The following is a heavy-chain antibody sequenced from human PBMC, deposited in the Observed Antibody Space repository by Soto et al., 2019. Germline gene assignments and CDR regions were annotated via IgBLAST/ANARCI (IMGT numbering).Heavy chain of an antibody. CDR3: AKPLFSSGWSKFDY. J-gene: IGHJ4*02. D-gene: IGHD6-19*01. V-gene: IGHV3-23*01. CDR2: ISGGGDTT. CDR1: GFTFSSHA. Sequence: EVQLLESGGGLVQPGGSLRLSCAASGFTFSSHAMSWVRQAPGKGLEWVSGISGGGDTTYYADSVRGRFTISRDNPTSTLYLQMNSLSAEDSALYYFAKPLFSSGWSKFDYWGQGILVTVSS.